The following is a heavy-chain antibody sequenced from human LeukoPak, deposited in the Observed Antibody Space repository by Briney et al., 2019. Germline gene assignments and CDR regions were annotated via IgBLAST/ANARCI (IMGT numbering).Heavy chain of an antibody. J-gene: IGHJ5*02. D-gene: IGHD2-2*01. V-gene: IGHV4-34*01. CDR3: ARGPLIVVVPAPDWEIFDP. Sequence: ASETLSLTCAVYGGSFSGYYWSWIRQPPGKGLEWIGEINHSGSTNYNPSLKSRVTISVDTSKNQFSLKLSSVTAADTAVYYCARGPLIVVVPAPDWEIFDPWGQGTLVTVSS. CDR1: GGSFSGYY. CDR2: INHSGST.